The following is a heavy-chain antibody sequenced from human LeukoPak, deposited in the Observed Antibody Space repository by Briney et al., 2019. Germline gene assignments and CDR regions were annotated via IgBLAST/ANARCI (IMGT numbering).Heavy chain of an antibody. D-gene: IGHD1-1*01. Sequence: GGSLRLSCAASGLTFTNYGMSWVRQAPGKGQEWVSGINAGGGSAYADSVKGRFTISRDNSKNTLYMQMNSLRAEDTALYYCAKELFDNNWITIDYWGRGTLVTVSS. CDR2: INAGGGSA. J-gene: IGHJ4*02. V-gene: IGHV3-23*01. CDR3: AKELFDNNWITIDY. CDR1: GLTFTNYG.